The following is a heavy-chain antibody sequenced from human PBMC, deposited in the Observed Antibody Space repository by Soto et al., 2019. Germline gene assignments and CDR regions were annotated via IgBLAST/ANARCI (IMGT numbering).Heavy chain of an antibody. J-gene: IGHJ6*02. D-gene: IGHD3-10*01. CDR3: ARDSLVRVFITPKTYYYYYYGMDV. V-gene: IGHV1-18*01. CDR2: ISAYNGNT. Sequence: QVQRVQSGAEVKKPGASVKVSCKASGYTFTSYVVSWVRQAPGTGLEWMGWISAYNGNTNYAQKLQGRVTMTTDTSTSAAYMELRSLRSDDTAVYYCARDSLVRVFITPKTYYYYYYGMDVGGQGTTVTVSS. CDR1: GYTFTSYV.